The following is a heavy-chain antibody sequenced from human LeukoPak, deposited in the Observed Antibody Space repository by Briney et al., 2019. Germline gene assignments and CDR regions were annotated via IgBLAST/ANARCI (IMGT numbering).Heavy chain of an antibody. D-gene: IGHD4-17*01. CDR3: ARVSSYGDYGDFDY. CDR2: IYTSGST. J-gene: IGHJ4*02. V-gene: IGHV4-61*02. CDR1: GGSISSGSYY. Sequence: PSETLSLTCTVSGGSISSGSYYWSWIRQPAGKGLEWIGRIYTSGSTNYNPSLKSRVTISVDTSKNQFSLKLSSVTAADTAVYYCARVSSYGDYGDFDYWGQGTLVTVSS.